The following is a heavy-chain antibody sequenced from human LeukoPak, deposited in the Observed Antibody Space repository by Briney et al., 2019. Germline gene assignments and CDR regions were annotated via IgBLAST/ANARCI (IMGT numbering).Heavy chain of an antibody. J-gene: IGHJ3*02. CDR3: ARVLAGSGWYDVFDI. CDR1: GYTFTSYD. V-gene: IGHV1-8*01. CDR2: MNPNGGNT. D-gene: IGHD6-19*01. Sequence: ASVKVSCKASGYTFTSYDINWVRQATGQGLEWMGWMNPNGGNTGYAQKFQGRVTMTRNTSISTAYMELSSLRSEDTAVYYCARVLAGSGWYDVFDIWAQGTMVTVSS.